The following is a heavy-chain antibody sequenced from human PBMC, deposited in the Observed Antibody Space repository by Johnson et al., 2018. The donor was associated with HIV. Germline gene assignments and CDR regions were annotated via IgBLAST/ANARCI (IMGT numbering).Heavy chain of an antibody. CDR3: VRGGLGYQNFHDPFDV. J-gene: IGHJ3*01. Sequence: VQLVESGGGVVRPGGSLRLSCAVAGFRFDDYGMSWVRQAPGKGLEWISTINWNGGRTGYVDSLKGRFTISRDNAKNSLYLQMDSLRPEETALYYCVRGGLGYQNFHDPFDVWGQGTVVTVS. V-gene: IGHV3-20*04. CDR1: GFRFDDYG. D-gene: IGHD3-16*02. CDR2: INWNGGRT.